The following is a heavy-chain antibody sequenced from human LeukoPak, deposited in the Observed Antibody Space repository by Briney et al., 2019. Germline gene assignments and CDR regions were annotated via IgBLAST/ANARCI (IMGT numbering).Heavy chain of an antibody. CDR3: ARTGYSSSWSYYYYYMDV. CDR2: IKQDGSEK. CDR1: GFTFSSYW. Sequence: PGGSLRLSCAASGFTFSSYWMSWVRQAPGKGLEWVANIKQDGSEKYYVDSVKGRFTIFRDNAKNSLYLQMNSLRAEDTAVYYCARTGYSSSWSYYYYYMDVWGKGTTVTVSS. V-gene: IGHV3-7*01. J-gene: IGHJ6*03. D-gene: IGHD6-13*01.